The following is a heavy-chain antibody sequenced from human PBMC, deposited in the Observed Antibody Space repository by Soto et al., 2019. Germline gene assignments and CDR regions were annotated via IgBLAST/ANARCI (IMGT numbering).Heavy chain of an antibody. J-gene: IGHJ5*02. CDR3: ARAYGSGTYVNHFPS. CDR2: INAGNGNT. CDR1: GYTFTSYT. D-gene: IGHD3-10*01. V-gene: IGHV1-3*01. Sequence: QVSLVQSGADMEKPGASMKVSCKTSGYTFTSYTVHWVRQAPGQSLQWMGWINAGNGNTKYSQSFQDRVTITRDTSASTVYMELTSLTSEDTAMYYCARAYGSGTYVNHFPSWGQGVLVTVSS.